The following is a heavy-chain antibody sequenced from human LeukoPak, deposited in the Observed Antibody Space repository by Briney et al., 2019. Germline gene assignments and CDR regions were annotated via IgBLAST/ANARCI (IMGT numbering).Heavy chain of an antibody. D-gene: IGHD3-9*01. CDR3: ARGPPLRYFDWSYYYYYYMDV. V-gene: IGHV1-18*01. Sequence: ASVKVSCKASGYTFTSYGISWVRQAPGQGLEWMGWISAYNGNTNYAQKLQGRVTMTTDTSTSTAYMELRSLRSDDTAVYYCARGPPLRYFDWSYYYYYYMDVWGKGTTVTVSS. J-gene: IGHJ6*03. CDR2: ISAYNGNT. CDR1: GYTFTSYG.